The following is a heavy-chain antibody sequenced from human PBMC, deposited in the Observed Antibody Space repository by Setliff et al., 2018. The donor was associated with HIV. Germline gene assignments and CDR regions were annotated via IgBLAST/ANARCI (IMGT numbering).Heavy chain of an antibody. CDR3: GCVIGCRSPYYYYRDV. D-gene: IGHD2-8*01. V-gene: IGHV4-4*08. CDR2: IYTSGST. Sequence: PSETLSLTCTVSGGSISSYYWSWIRQPPGKGLEWIGYIYTSGSTNYNPSLKSRVTIPVDTSKNQFSLKLSPMTAADTAVYSCGCVIGCRSPYYYYRDVWGKGTTVTVSS. CDR1: GGSISSYY. J-gene: IGHJ6*03.